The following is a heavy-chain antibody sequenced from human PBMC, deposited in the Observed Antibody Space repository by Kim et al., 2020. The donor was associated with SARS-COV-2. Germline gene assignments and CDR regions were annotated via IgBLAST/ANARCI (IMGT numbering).Heavy chain of an antibody. CDR2: ISSSGSTI. Sequence: GVSLRLSCAASGFTFSSYEMNWVRQAPGKGLEWVSYISSSGSTIYYADSVKGRFTMSRDNAKNSLYLQLNSLRAEDTAVYYCARGIGSGWCLDYWGQGTLVTVSS. V-gene: IGHV3-48*03. CDR1: GFTFSSYE. J-gene: IGHJ4*02. CDR3: ARGIGSGWCLDY. D-gene: IGHD6-19*01.